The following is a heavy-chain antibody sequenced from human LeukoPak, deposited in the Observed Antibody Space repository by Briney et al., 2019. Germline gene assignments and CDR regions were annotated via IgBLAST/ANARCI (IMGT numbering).Heavy chain of an antibody. CDR1: GGSISSYY. D-gene: IGHD3-10*01. J-gene: IGHJ4*02. CDR2: IYYSGST. V-gene: IGHV4-59*01. Sequence: PSETLSLTCTVSGGSISSYYWSWIRQPPGRGREWIGDIYYSGSTNYNPSLKSRVTISVDTSKNQFSLKLSSVTAADTAVYYCARVGGWNYYGSGSYFDYWGQGTLVTVSS. CDR3: ARVGGWNYYGSGSYFDY.